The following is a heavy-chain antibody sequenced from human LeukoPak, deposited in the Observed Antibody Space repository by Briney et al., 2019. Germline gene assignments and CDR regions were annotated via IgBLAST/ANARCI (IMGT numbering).Heavy chain of an antibody. V-gene: IGHV1-2*02. J-gene: IGHJ3*02. Sequence: EASVKVSCKASGCTFTGYYMHWVRQAPGQGLEWMGWINPNSGGTNYAQKFQGRVTMTRDTSISTAYMELSRLRSDDTAVYYCARAPLGDAFDIWGQGTMVTVSS. D-gene: IGHD1-26*01. CDR2: INPNSGGT. CDR1: GCTFTGYY. CDR3: ARAPLGDAFDI.